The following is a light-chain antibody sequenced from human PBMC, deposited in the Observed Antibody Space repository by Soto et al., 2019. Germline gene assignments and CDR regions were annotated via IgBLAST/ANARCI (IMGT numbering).Light chain of an antibody. CDR1: QSISSW. CDR2: DAS. CDR3: QQYSSYSRT. V-gene: IGKV1-5*01. Sequence: DIQMTQSPSTLSASVGDRVTITCRASQSISSWLAWYQQKPGKAPKVLIYDASSLESGVPSRFSGSGSGTEFTLTISSLQPDDFATYFCQQYSSYSRTFGKGTKVEIK. J-gene: IGKJ1*01.